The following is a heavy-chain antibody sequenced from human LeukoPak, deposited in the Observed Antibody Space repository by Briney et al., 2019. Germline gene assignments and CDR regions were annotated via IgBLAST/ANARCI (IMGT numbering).Heavy chain of an antibody. D-gene: IGHD3-10*02. CDR1: GFTFSSYS. V-gene: IGHV3-21*01. Sequence: PGGSLRLSCAASGFTFSSYSMNWVRQAPGKGREWVSSISSSSSYIYYADSVKGRFTISRDNAKNSLYLQMNSLRAEDTAVYYCARLFGELLLPSDHFYYMDVWGKGTAVTVSS. CDR3: ARLFGELLLPSDHFYYMDV. J-gene: IGHJ6*03. CDR2: ISSSSSYI.